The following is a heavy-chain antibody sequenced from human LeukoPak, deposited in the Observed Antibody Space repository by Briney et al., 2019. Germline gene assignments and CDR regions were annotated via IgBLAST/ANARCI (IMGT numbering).Heavy chain of an antibody. CDR3: AKDPQVGYYGSGSYPPWFDP. Sequence: GRSLRLSCAASGFTFSSYGMHWVRQAPGKGLEWVAVISYDGSNEYYADSVKGRFTISRDNSKNTLYLQMNSLRAEDTAVYYCAKDPQVGYYGSGSYPPWFDPWGQGTLVTVSS. CDR2: ISYDGSNE. V-gene: IGHV3-30*18. D-gene: IGHD3-10*01. CDR1: GFTFSSYG. J-gene: IGHJ5*02.